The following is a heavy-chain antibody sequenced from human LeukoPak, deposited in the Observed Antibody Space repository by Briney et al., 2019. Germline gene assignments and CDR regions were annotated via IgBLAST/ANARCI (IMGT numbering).Heavy chain of an antibody. Sequence: ASVKVSCKASGYTFTSYGISWVRQAPGQGREWMGWISVYNGNTNNAQKLQGRVTMTTDTSTSTAYMELRSLRSDDTAVYYCARVYNSYDTSGYYLGNYFDHWGRGTLVTVSP. CDR2: ISVYNGNT. CDR3: ARVYNSYDTSGYYLGNYFDH. D-gene: IGHD3-22*01. V-gene: IGHV1-18*01. CDR1: GYTFTSYG. J-gene: IGHJ4*02.